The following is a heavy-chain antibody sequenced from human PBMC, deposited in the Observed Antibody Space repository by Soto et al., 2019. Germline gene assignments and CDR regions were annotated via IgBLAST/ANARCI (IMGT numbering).Heavy chain of an antibody. CDR3: AKTPTIVVVVAATYFDY. Sequence: GSLRLSCAASGFTFSSYGMHWVRQAPGKGLEWVAVISYDGSNKYYADSVKGRFTISRDNSKNTLYLQMNSLRAEDTAVYYCAKTPTIVVVVAATYFDYWGQGTLVTVSS. V-gene: IGHV3-30*18. J-gene: IGHJ4*02. D-gene: IGHD2-15*01. CDR2: ISYDGSNK. CDR1: GFTFSSYG.